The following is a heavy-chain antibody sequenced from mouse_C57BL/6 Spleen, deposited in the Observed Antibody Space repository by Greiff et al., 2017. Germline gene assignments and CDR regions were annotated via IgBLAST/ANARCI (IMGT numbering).Heavy chain of an antibody. CDR3: ARLRDYYAMDY. CDR2: IYPGRGNT. CDR1: GYTFTDYY. J-gene: IGHJ4*01. V-gene: IGHV1-76*01. Sequence: VKLMESRAELVRPGASVKLSCKASGYTFTDYYINWVKQRPGQGLDWIARIYPGRGNTYYYEKFKAKATLTAEKSSSTAYMQLSSLTSEDSAVYFCARLRDYYAMDYWGQGTSVTVSS.